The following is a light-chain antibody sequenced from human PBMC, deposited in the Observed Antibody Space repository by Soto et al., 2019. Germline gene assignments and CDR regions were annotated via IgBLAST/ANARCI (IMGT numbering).Light chain of an antibody. CDR2: DVS. J-gene: IGLJ1*01. CDR3: GSYAGSYTLYV. CDR1: SSDVGGYNY. Sequence: QSALTQPRSVSGSPGQSVTISCTGTSSDVGGYNYVSWYQQHPGTAPKLMIYDVSMRPSGVPDRFSGSKSGNTASLTISGLQAEDEADYYCGSYAGSYTLYVFGTGTKVTVL. V-gene: IGLV2-11*01.